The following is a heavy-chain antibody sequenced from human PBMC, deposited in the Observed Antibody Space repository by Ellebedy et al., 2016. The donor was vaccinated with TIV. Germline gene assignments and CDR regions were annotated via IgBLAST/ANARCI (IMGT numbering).Heavy chain of an antibody. J-gene: IGHJ4*02. V-gene: IGHV3-33*01. Sequence: GESLKISCAASGFTFSIYGMHWVRQAPGKGLEWVGIIWHDGSHSYYADSVKGRFTISRDNSKNTVDLPINSLRADDTAVYYCASELVGTTDFDYWGQGTLVTVSS. CDR1: GFTFSIYG. CDR3: ASELVGTTDFDY. D-gene: IGHD1-26*01. CDR2: IWHDGSHS.